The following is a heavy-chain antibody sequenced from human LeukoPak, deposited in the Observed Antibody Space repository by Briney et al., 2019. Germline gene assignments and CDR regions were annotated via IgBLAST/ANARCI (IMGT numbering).Heavy chain of an antibody. CDR2: IYHSGST. Sequence: SETLSLTCTVSGGSISSGGYYWSWIRQPPGKGLEWIGYIYHSGSTYYNPSLKSRVAISVDRSKNQFSLKLSPVTAADTAVYYCARDKSTYDFWSGYPIWGQGTMVTVSS. D-gene: IGHD3-3*01. CDR3: ARDKSTYDFWSGYPI. J-gene: IGHJ3*02. V-gene: IGHV4-30-2*01. CDR1: GGSISSGGYY.